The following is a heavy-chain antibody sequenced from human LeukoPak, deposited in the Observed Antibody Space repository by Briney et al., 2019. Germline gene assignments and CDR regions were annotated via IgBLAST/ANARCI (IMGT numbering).Heavy chain of an antibody. CDR1: GYTFTSYY. J-gene: IGHJ3*02. D-gene: IGHD3-22*01. CDR3: ARDYYEATYAFDI. CDR2: INPSGGST. V-gene: IGHV1-46*01. Sequence: ASVKVSCKASGYTFTSYYIHWFRQSPGQGLEWMGIINPSGGSTSYAQKFQGRVTMTRDMSTSTVYMELSSLRSEDSAVYYCARDYYEATYAFDIWGQGTMVTVSS.